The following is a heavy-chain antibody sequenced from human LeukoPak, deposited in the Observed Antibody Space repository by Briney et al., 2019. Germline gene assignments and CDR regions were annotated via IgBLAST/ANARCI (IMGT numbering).Heavy chain of an antibody. D-gene: IGHD2-8*01. CDR3: ARGRGDCSSGVCYTAYFYYSMDV. Sequence: SVKVSCKASGGTFSSYVISWVRQAPGQGLEWMGGIIPIFGTANYAQKFQDRVTITAAESTSTAFMELSSLRSEDTAVYYCARGRGDCSSGVCYTAYFYYSMDVWGQGTTVTVSS. V-gene: IGHV1-69*13. J-gene: IGHJ6*02. CDR2: IIPIFGTA. CDR1: GGTFSSYV.